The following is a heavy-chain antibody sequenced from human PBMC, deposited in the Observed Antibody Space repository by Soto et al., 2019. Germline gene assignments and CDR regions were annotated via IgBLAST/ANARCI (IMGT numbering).Heavy chain of an antibody. V-gene: IGHV5-51*01. CDR2: IYPGDSET. Sequence: GASLKISCKGCGYSYDSFWVGWVRQMPGKGLEWMGLIYPGDSETRYSPSFQGQVTISADKSTNTAYLQWSSLKASDTAMYYCARPNAYSSSWYNYYGMDVWGQGTTVTVSS. CDR1: GYSYDSFW. CDR3: ARPNAYSSSWYNYYGMDV. J-gene: IGHJ6*02. D-gene: IGHD6-13*01.